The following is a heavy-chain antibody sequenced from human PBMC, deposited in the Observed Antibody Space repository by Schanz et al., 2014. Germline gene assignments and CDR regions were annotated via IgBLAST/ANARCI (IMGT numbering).Heavy chain of an antibody. J-gene: IGHJ5*01. CDR1: GYTFTDYH. CDR2: INPNSGGT. Sequence: QVQLVQSGAEVKKPGASVKVSCKSSGYTFTDYHIHWVRQAPGQGLEYMGRINPNSGGTNFAQKLQGRVTMTRDMSINTAYMELSRLRSDDTAVYYCARGWRVSVTGTTWWFDYWGQGTLVTVSS. CDR3: ARGWRVSVTGTTWWFDY. V-gene: IGHV1-2*06. D-gene: IGHD1-7*01.